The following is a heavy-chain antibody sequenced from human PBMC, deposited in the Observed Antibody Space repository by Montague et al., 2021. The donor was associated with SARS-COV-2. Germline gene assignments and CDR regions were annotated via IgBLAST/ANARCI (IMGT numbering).Heavy chain of an antibody. CDR3: ARAGILTGYHYWYFDL. V-gene: IGHV3-7*03. Sequence: SLRLSCAASGFTFSSYWMSWVRQAPGKGLEWVANIKQDGSEKYYVDSVKGRFTISRDNARNSLYLQMNSLRAEDTAVYYCARAGILTGYHYWYFDLWGRGTLVTVSS. J-gene: IGHJ2*01. CDR1: GFTFSSYW. D-gene: IGHD3-9*01. CDR2: IKQDGSEK.